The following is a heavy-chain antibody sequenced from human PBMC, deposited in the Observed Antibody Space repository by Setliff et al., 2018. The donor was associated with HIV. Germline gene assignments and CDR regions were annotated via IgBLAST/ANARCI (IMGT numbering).Heavy chain of an antibody. D-gene: IGHD6-6*01. J-gene: IGHJ4*02. CDR1: GVSVGSGDYY. CDR3: AARPRIAARPFDY. V-gene: IGHV4-31*03. CDR2: IFHSGDT. Sequence: LSLTCSVSGVSVGSGDYYWHWIRQHPEKALEWIGYIFHSGDTYYNPSLKNRISMSVDTSKNQFSLELTSLTAADTAVYYCAARPRIAARPFDYWGQGMLVTVSS.